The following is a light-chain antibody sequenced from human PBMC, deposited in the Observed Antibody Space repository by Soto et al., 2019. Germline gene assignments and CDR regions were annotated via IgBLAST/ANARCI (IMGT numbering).Light chain of an antibody. CDR2: GAS. CDR1: QDIHNY. V-gene: IGKV1-9*01. J-gene: IGKJ4*01. CDR3: QQFDSYPHA. Sequence: IQLTQSPSSLSASVGDRVTITCRASQDIHNYLGWYQQKPGKAPKLLIYGASTLQSGVPSRFSGSGSGTDFTLIISSLQPEDFATYYCQQFDSYPHAFGGGTKVESK.